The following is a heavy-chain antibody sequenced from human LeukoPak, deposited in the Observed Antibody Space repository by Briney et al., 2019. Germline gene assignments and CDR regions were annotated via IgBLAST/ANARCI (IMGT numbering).Heavy chain of an antibody. V-gene: IGHV1-46*01. CDR2: INPSGGST. CDR1: GYTFTSYY. CDR3: ARGHVRNRYYDFWSGYDGYYYYGMDV. D-gene: IGHD3-3*01. Sequence: ASVKVSCKASGYTFTSYYMHWVRQAPGQGLEWMGIINPSGGSTSYAQKFQGRVTMTRNTSISTAYMELSSLRSEDTAVYYCARGHVRNRYYDFWSGYDGYYYYGMDVWGQGTTVTVSS. J-gene: IGHJ6*02.